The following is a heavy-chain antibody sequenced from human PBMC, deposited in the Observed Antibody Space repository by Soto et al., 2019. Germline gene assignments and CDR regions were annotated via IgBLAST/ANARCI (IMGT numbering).Heavy chain of an antibody. Sequence: QLHLQESGPGLVKPSQTLSLTCTVSGDSMKSADYYWSWIRQPPGKGLEWLGYIYYNGATYYTPSLDSRLTISVDTSKNQFSLKLRSVTAADTAVHFCARDGGRGYYGSGTYFDFWGQGTLVTVSS. CDR1: GDSMKSADYY. J-gene: IGHJ4*02. CDR3: ARDGGRGYYGSGTYFDF. CDR2: IYYNGAT. V-gene: IGHV4-30-4*08. D-gene: IGHD3-10*01.